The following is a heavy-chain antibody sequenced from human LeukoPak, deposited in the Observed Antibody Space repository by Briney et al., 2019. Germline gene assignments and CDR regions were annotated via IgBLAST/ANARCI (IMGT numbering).Heavy chain of an antibody. CDR2: IYPGDSDT. CDR1: GDSFTSYW. D-gene: IGHD4-17*01. Sequence: GESLKISCKGSGDSFTSYWIGWVRQMPGKGLEWMGIIYPGDSDTRYSPSFQGQVTISADKSISTAYLQWSSLKASDTAMYYCARHHGDSYPLYYYMDVWGKGTTVTVSS. J-gene: IGHJ6*03. CDR3: ARHHGDSYPLYYYMDV. V-gene: IGHV5-51*01.